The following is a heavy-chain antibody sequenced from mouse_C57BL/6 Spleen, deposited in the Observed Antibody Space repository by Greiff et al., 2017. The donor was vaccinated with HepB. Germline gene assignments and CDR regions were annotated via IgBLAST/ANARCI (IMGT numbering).Heavy chain of an antibody. CDR1: GYTFTSYW. CDR2: IHPNSGST. J-gene: IGHJ4*01. Sequence: QVQLQQPGAELVKPGASVKLSCKASGYTFTSYWMHWVKQRPGQGLEWIGMIHPNSGSTNYNEKFKSKATLTVDKSSSTAYRQLSSLTSEDSAVEYCAGVGSYYAMDYWGQGTSVTVSS. D-gene: IGHD1-1*02. CDR3: AGVGSYYAMDY. V-gene: IGHV1-64*01.